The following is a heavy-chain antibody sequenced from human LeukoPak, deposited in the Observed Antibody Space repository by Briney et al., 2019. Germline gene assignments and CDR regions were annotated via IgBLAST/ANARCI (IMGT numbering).Heavy chain of an antibody. J-gene: IGHJ4*02. CDR1: GFTFSDYS. CDR2: ISSSSSYI. V-gene: IGHV3-21*01. CDR3: AREDERGQWLVGDDFDY. Sequence: PGGSLRLSCAASGFTFSDYSMNWVRQAPGKGLEWVSSISSSSSYIFYADSVRGRFSISRDNAKNSLYLQMNSLRAEDTAVYYCAREDERGQWLVGDDFDYWGQGNLVIVSS. D-gene: IGHD6-19*01.